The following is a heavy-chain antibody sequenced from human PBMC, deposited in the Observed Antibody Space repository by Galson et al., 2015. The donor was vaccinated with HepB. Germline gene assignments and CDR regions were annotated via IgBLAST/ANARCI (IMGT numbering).Heavy chain of an antibody. CDR3: ATGTESRPGGFYYYHIDV. Sequence: ETLSLTCAMSGGSLSSGNWLTWFRQPPGKRLEWIGEISHSGSVNYNPSLKSRVTISVDESKSHFSLRLNSLTAADTAVYYCATGTESRPGGFYYYHIDVWGKGTMVVVSS. J-gene: IGHJ6*03. CDR2: ISHSGSV. V-gene: IGHV4-4*02. D-gene: IGHD6-6*01. CDR1: GGSLSSGNW.